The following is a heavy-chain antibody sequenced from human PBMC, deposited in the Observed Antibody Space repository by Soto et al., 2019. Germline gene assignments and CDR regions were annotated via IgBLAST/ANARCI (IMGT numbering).Heavy chain of an antibody. V-gene: IGHV3-13*05. D-gene: IGHD2-15*01. J-gene: IGHJ6*02. Sequence: PGESLKLSFAASGFTFSSYDMHWVRQTTGKGLEWVSAIGAADDPYYLGSVKGRFTISRENAKNSLYLQMNSLRAEDTAVYYCARAYSGRLPRRADYYFAMDVWGQGTTVTVSS. CDR2: IGAADDP. CDR1: GFTFSSYD. CDR3: ARAYSGRLPRRADYYFAMDV.